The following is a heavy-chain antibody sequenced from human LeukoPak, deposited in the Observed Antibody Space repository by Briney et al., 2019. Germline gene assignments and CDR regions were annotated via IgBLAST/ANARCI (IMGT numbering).Heavy chain of an antibody. D-gene: IGHD3-3*01. CDR2: IYYSGST. CDR3: ARGWPDYDFWSGYYGDGLRGNWFDP. V-gene: IGHV4-30-4*08. CDR1: GGSISSGDYY. Sequence: SETLSLTCTVSGGSISSGDYYWSWIRQPPGKGLEWIGYIYYSGSTYYNPSLKSRVTISVDTSKNQFSLKLSSVTAADMAVYYCARGWPDYDFWSGYYGDGLRGNWFDPWGQGTLVTVSS. J-gene: IGHJ5*02.